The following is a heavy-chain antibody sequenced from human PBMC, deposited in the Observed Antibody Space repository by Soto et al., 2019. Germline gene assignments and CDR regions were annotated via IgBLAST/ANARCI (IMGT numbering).Heavy chain of an antibody. CDR2: IYHSGTT. V-gene: IGHV4-4*02. CDR3: ARHVAVTRTRGFDY. Sequence: QVPLQESGPGLVKPSGTLSLTCAVAGGAISDNWWRLVRQAPGQGLEWFGEIYHSGTTYYNPSLHRRVSLRVQKSARQISLTLSSATAADTAVYDCARHVAVTRTRGFDYWGQGAVVAVSS. CDR1: GGAISDNW. D-gene: IGHD4-17*01. J-gene: IGHJ4*02.